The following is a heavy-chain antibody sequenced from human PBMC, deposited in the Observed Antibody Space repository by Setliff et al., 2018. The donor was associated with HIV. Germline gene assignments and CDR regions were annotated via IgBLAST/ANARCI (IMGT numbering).Heavy chain of an antibody. V-gene: IGHV4-59*01. D-gene: IGHD3-3*01. J-gene: IGHJ5*02. CDR2: IYYTGRT. CDR1: GGSISTYY. Sequence: PSETLSLTCTVSGGSISTYYWSWIRQAPGRGLEWIGYIYYTGRTNYNPSLKSRVTMSLDSSKKQFSLKLSSVTAADTAVYFCARDVGGFTVFAVPRGGFDPWGRGTLVTVSS. CDR3: ARDVGGFTVFAVPRGGFDP.